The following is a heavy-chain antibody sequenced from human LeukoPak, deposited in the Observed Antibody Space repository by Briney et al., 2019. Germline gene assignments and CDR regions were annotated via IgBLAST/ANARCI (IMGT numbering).Heavy chain of an antibody. CDR2: IETNTGNP. CDR1: GYTFTGYY. CDR3: ARDYTLTLGTTTYFQH. V-gene: IGHV7-4-1*02. J-gene: IGHJ1*01. Sequence: ASVKVSCKASGYTFTGYYMHWVRQAPGQGLELMGWIETNTGNPTYAQGFTGRFVFSLDTTVSTAYLQISSLKAEDTAVYYCARDYTLTLGTTTYFQHWGQGTLVTVSS. D-gene: IGHD1-7*01.